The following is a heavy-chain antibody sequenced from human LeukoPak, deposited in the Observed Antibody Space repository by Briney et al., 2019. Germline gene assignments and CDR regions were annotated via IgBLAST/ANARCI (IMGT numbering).Heavy chain of an antibody. CDR3: AKASQIAEEGWFDP. D-gene: IGHD6-13*01. Sequence: PGGSLRLSCAASGFTFSSYAMSWVRQAPGKGLEWVSAISGSGGSTYYADSVKGRFTISRDNSKNTLYLQMNSLRAEDTTVYYCAKASQIAEEGWFDPWGQGTLVTVSS. CDR2: ISGSGGST. J-gene: IGHJ5*02. CDR1: GFTFSSYA. V-gene: IGHV3-23*01.